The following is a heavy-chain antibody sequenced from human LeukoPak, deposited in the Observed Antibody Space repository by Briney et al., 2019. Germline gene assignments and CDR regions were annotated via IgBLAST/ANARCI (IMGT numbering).Heavy chain of an antibody. D-gene: IGHD5-12*01. Sequence: ASVKVSCTASGGTFSSYAISWVRQAPGQGLEWMGGIIPIFGTANYAQKFQGRVTITADKSTSTAYMELSSLRSEDTAVYYCARLRVATEYYFDYWGQGTLVTVSS. CDR2: IIPIFGTA. V-gene: IGHV1-69*06. CDR3: ARLRVATEYYFDY. CDR1: GGTFSSYA. J-gene: IGHJ4*02.